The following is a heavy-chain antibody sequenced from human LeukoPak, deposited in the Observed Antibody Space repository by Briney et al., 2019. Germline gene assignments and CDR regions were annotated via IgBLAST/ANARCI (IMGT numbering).Heavy chain of an antibody. Sequence: SVKVSCKASGYTFTGYYMHWVRQAPGQGLEWMGRIIPIIGKTDYAQKFQGRVTITADKSTSTAYMELSSLRSEHTAVYYCARGVAVASRFDPWGQGTLVTVS. CDR1: GYTFTGYY. CDR2: IIPIIGKT. D-gene: IGHD6-19*01. V-gene: IGHV1-69*04. J-gene: IGHJ5*02. CDR3: ARGVAVASRFDP.